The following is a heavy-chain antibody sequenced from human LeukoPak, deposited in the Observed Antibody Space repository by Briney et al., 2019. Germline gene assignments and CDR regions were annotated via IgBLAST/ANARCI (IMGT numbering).Heavy chain of an antibody. CDR2: INAGNGNT. CDR3: ARGATVTTWSYYYGMDV. CDR1: GYTFTSYA. J-gene: IGHJ6*02. V-gene: IGHV1-3*01. Sequence: GASVKVSCKASGYTFTSYAMHWVRQAPGQRLEWMGWINAGNGNTKYSQKFQGRVTITRDTSASTAYMELSSLRSGDTAVYYCARGATVTTWSYYYGMDVWGQGTTVTVSS. D-gene: IGHD4-17*01.